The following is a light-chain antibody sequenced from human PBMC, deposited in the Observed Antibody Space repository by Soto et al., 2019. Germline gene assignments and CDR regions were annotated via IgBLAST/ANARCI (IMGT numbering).Light chain of an antibody. Sequence: QSLLTQPRSVSGSPGQSVTISCTGTDTNIGFYNFVSWYQQHPDKAPHLVIYDVNKRPSGVPDRFSGSKSGKTASLTISGLQADDEADYFCCSYAGTYTYVFGTGTKVTVL. CDR2: DVN. CDR3: CSYAGTYTYV. V-gene: IGLV2-11*01. J-gene: IGLJ1*01. CDR1: DTNIGFYNF.